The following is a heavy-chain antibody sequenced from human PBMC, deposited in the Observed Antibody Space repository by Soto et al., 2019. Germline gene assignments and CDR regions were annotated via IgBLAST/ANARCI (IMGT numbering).Heavy chain of an antibody. Sequence: EVQLLESGGGLVQPGGSLRLSCAASGFTFSSYAMSWVRQAPGKGLEWVSAVSTADGGTYYADSVKGRFTVSRDNSKNTLDLRMSSLRAEDTAVYYCAKGRWGHGYGMDVWGQGTTVTVSS. V-gene: IGHV3-23*01. CDR1: GFTFSSYA. J-gene: IGHJ6*02. CDR2: VSTADGGT. CDR3: AKGRWGHGYGMDV. D-gene: IGHD3-16*01.